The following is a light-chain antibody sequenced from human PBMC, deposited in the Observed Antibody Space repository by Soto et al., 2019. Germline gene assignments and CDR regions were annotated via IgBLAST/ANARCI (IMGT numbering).Light chain of an antibody. J-gene: IGKJ3*01. Sequence: EIVLTQSPDTLSLSPGGRATLSCRASQSVSSSLAWYQQKPGQAPRLLIYDASKRATGIPARFSGSGSGTDFTLTISSLEPEDFAVYYCQQRSNWPPEVTFGPGTKVDIK. CDR1: QSVSSS. V-gene: IGKV3-11*01. CDR3: QQRSNWPPEVT. CDR2: DAS.